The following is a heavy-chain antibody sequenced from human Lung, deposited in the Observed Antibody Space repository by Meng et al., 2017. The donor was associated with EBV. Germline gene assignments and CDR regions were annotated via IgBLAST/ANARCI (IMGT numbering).Heavy chain of an antibody. CDR1: GYTFTVYY. CDR2: INPNTGGT. Sequence: QVQLVHAGAEVKKPGTSVKVSCKASGYTFTVYYIHWVRQAPGQGLEWMGWINPNTGGTKYAQKFQGWVTLTRDTSISTAYMELSRLRSDDTAVYYCARGRYELIWGLFDPWGQGTLVTVSS. V-gene: IGHV1-2*04. D-gene: IGHD1-1*01. J-gene: IGHJ5*02. CDR3: ARGRYELIWGLFDP.